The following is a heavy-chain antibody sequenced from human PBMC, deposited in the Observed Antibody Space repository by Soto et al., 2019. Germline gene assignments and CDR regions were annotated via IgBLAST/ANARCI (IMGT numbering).Heavy chain of an antibody. CDR1: GFTFSDYY. V-gene: IGHV3-11*01. J-gene: IGHJ4*02. Sequence: PGGSLRLSCAASGFTFSDYYMSWIRQAPGKGLEWVSYISSSGSTIYYADSVKGRFTISRDNSKNTLYLQMNSLRAEDTAVYYCAKDPIAAAPWMIGSTHPFLYYFDYWGQGTLVTVSS. D-gene: IGHD6-13*01. CDR2: ISSSGSTI. CDR3: AKDPIAAAPWMIGSTHPFLYYFDY.